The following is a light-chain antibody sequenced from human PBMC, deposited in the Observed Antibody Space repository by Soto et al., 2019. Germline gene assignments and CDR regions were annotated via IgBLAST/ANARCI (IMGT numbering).Light chain of an antibody. J-gene: IGKJ4*01. CDR2: DAY. V-gene: IGKV3-15*01. CDR1: QGIGST. Sequence: TLMTLSTATFSGSPGAGATLSWRASQGIGSTLAWYQQKPGQTPRLLIYDAYIRATGVPARFSASGSGTEFTLTINSLQSEDFAVYYCQRYNRWPLAFGGGTKVDIK. CDR3: QRYNRWPLA.